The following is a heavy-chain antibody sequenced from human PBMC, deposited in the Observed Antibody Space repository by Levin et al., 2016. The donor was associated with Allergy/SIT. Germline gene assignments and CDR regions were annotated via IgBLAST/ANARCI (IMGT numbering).Heavy chain of an antibody. J-gene: IGHJ4*02. CDR1: GGAFSDYY. Sequence: SETLSLTCAVYGGAFSDYYWHWIRQPPGKGLEWIGEIHPSGTITYNPSLTSRVTMSVDTSKNQFSLKLNSVTAADTAVYYCARGGGHAKSGYWGQGTLVTVSS. CDR3: ARGGGHAKSGY. D-gene: IGHD5-12*01. V-gene: IGHV4-34*01. CDR2: IHPSGTI.